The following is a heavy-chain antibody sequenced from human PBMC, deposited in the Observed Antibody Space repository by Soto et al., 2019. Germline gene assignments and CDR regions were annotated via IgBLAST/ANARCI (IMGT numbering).Heavy chain of an antibody. Sequence: HSETLSLTCTVSGGSISSYYWSWIRQHPGKGLEWIGYNYYSGITYYNPSLKSRATISLDTSKNQFSLKLSSVTAADTAVYYCARGSSIAGLYYGMDVWGQGTTVTVSS. J-gene: IGHJ6*02. D-gene: IGHD6-6*01. CDR3: ARGSSIAGLYYGMDV. CDR1: GGSISSYY. CDR2: NYYSGIT. V-gene: IGHV4-31*03.